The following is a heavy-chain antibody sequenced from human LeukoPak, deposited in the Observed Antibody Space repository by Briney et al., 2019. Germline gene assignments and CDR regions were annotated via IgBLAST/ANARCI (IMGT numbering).Heavy chain of an antibody. CDR3: AREAVVVVAATPPYYYGMDV. D-gene: IGHD2-15*01. CDR2: IYYSGST. V-gene: IGHV4-39*07. CDR1: GGSISSSSYY. J-gene: IGHJ6*02. Sequence: SETLSLTCTVSGGSISSSSYYWGWIRQPPGKGLEWIGSIYYSGSTYYNPSLKSRVTISVDTSKNQFSLKLSSVTAADAAVYYCAREAVVVVAATPPYYYGMDVWGQGTTVTVSS.